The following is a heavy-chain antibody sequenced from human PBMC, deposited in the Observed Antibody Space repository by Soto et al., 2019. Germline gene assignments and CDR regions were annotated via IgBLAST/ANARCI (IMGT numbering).Heavy chain of an antibody. V-gene: IGHV3-66*01. Sequence: GGSLRLSCAASGFTVSSSYMTWVRQAPGKGLEWVSIIFGGSSTYYADSVKGRFTISRDNSRNTLYLQMNRLRAEDTAVYYCARDTVSGATRPNAFDIWGQGTTVTVSS. D-gene: IGHD4-17*01. CDR3: ARDTVSGATRPNAFDI. CDR2: IFGGSST. J-gene: IGHJ3*02. CDR1: GFTVSSSY.